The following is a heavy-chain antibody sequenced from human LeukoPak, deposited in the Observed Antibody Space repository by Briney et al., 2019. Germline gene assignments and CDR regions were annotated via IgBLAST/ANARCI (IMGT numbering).Heavy chain of an antibody. Sequence: ASVKVSCKASGGTFSSYAISWVRQAPGQGLEWMGRIIPILGIANYAQKFQGRVTITADKSTSTAYMELSSLRSEDTAVYYCARDYGANSEGIKVPNYFDPWGQGILVTVSS. J-gene: IGHJ5*02. D-gene: IGHD4-23*01. V-gene: IGHV1-69*04. CDR3: ARDYGANSEGIKVPNYFDP. CDR2: IIPILGIA. CDR1: GGTFSSYA.